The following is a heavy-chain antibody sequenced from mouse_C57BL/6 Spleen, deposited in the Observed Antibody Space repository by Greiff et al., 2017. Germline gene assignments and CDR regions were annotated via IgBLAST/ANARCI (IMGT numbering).Heavy chain of an antibody. CDR1: GFTFSDAW. CDR2: IRNKANNHAT. V-gene: IGHV6-6*01. Sequence: EVKLMESGGGLVQPGGSMKLSCAASGFTFSDAWMDWVRQSPEKGLEWVAEIRNKANNHATYYAESVKGRFTISRDDSKSSVYLQMNSLRAEDTGIYYCTRITTVVAHWYFDVWGTGTTVTVSS. D-gene: IGHD1-1*01. CDR3: TRITTVVAHWYFDV. J-gene: IGHJ1*03.